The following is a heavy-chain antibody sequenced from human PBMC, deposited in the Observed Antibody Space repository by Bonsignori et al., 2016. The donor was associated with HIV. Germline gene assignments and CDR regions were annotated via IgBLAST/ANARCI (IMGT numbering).Heavy chain of an antibody. V-gene: IGHV1-69*13. CDR1: GGTFSSYA. J-gene: IGHJ4*02. CDR3: ARDRIDPSFSGVWDY. Sequence: SVKVSCKASGGTFSSYAISWVRQAPGQGLEWMGGIIPIFGTANYAQKFQGRVTITADESTSTAYMELSSLRSEDTAVYYCARDRIDPSFSGVWDYWGQGTLVTVSS. CDR2: IIPIFGTA. D-gene: IGHD2-2*01.